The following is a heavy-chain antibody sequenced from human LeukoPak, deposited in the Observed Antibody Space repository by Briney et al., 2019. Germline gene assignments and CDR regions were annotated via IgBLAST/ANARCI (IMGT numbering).Heavy chain of an antibody. CDR1: GFTFSTSW. D-gene: IGHD3/OR15-3a*01. CDR2: INQDGTVK. Sequence: SGGSLRLSCTASGFTFSTSWMTWVRQAPGKGLEWVANINQDGTVKYYMGSVKGRFTISRDNAKNSLYLQMNRLRAEDTAVYYCARERAGWTPEDAFDVWGQGTMVTVS. J-gene: IGHJ3*01. CDR3: ARERAGWTPEDAFDV. V-gene: IGHV3-7*01.